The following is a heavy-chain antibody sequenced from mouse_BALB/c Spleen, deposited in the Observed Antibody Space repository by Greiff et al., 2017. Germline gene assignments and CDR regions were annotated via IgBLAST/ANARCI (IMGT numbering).Heavy chain of an antibody. Sequence: EVKLVESGGDLVKPGGSLKLSCAASGFTFSSYGMSWVRQTPDKRLEWVATISSGGSYTYYPDSVKGRFTISRDNAKNTLYLQMSSLKSEDTAMYYGARHDGSSYFDVWGAGTTVTVSS. V-gene: IGHV5-6*02. CDR3: ARHDGSSYFDV. CDR2: ISSGGSYT. D-gene: IGHD1-1*01. J-gene: IGHJ1*01. CDR1: GFTFSSYG.